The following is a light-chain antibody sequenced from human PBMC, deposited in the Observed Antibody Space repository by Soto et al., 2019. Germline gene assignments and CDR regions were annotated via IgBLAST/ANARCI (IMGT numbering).Light chain of an antibody. V-gene: IGKV2D-30*01. CDR2: KVS. CDR1: QNLVYNDGNTY. Sequence: DVVMTQSPLSLPVTLGQPASISYRSSQNLVYNDGNTYLNWFQQRPGQSPRRLIYKVSNWDSGVPDRFSGSGSSTYVTLKISRVEAEYVALYYFLQGTHWPRITFGGGTKVEIK. CDR3: LQGTHWPRIT. J-gene: IGKJ4*01.